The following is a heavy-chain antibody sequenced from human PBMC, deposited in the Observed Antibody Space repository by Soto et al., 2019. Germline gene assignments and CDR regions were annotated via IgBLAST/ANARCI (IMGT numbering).Heavy chain of an antibody. D-gene: IGHD6-25*01. V-gene: IGHV3-7*01. CDR3: ATRAGAPAD. J-gene: IGHJ4*02. Sequence: VQLVESEGGLVQPGGSLRLSCVVSGFTFNTYWMTWIRQAPGKGLEWVANINEDGNKQNYVDSVRGRFTISRDNAKTSLYLQMNSLRVEDTAVYYCATRAGAPADWGQGTLVTVSS. CDR2: INEDGNKQ. CDR1: GFTFNTYW.